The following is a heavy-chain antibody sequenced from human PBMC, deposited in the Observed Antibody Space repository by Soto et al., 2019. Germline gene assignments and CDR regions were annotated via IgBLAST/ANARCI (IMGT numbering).Heavy chain of an antibody. CDR3: AGAEPGMDV. CDR2: ISNDGSNE. Sequence: QEQLVESGGGVVQPGRSLRLSCAASGFTLSSFAMHWVRQAPGKGLEWVTLISNDGSNEHYADSVRGRFTISRDNSKHMLYLQMSRLRAEDTAVYSCAGAEPGMDVWGQGTTVTVSS. CDR1: GFTLSSFA. J-gene: IGHJ6*01. V-gene: IGHV3-30-3*01.